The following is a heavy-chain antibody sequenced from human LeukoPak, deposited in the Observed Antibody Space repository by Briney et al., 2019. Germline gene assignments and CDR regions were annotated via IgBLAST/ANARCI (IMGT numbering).Heavy chain of an antibody. CDR2: IYYSGST. CDR1: GGSISSYF. CDR3: ARLPGATSNVDY. J-gene: IGHJ4*02. D-gene: IGHD1-26*01. Sequence: NSSGTLSLTCTVSGGSISSYFWSWIRQPPGKGLEWIGYIYYSGSTNYNPSLKSRVTISVDTSKNQFSLKLSSVTAADTAVYYCARLPGATSNVDYWGQGTLVTVSS. V-gene: IGHV4-59*08.